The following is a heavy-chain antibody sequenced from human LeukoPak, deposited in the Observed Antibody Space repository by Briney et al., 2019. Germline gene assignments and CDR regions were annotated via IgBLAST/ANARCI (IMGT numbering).Heavy chain of an antibody. V-gene: IGHV1-46*01. D-gene: IGHD2-2*01. CDR1: GYTFTSYY. Sequence: GASVKVSCKASGYTFTSYYMHWVRQAPGQGLEWMGIINPSGGSTSYAQKFQGRVTMTRDTSTSTVYMELSSLRSEDTAVYYCAFCSSTSCYMQGLDVWGKGTTVTISS. CDR2: INPSGGST. J-gene: IGHJ6*04. CDR3: AFCSSTSCYMQGLDV.